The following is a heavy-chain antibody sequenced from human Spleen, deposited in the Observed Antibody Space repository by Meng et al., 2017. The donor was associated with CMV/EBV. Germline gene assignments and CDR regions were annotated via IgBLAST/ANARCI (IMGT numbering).Heavy chain of an antibody. J-gene: IGHJ3*02. V-gene: IGHV4-34*01. D-gene: IGHD5-12*01. Sequence: GSLRLSCAASGFTFSSYEMNWVRQAPGKGLEWIGEINHGGGTNDNPSLKTRVTMSVDTSKKQFSLKLRSVTAADTALYFCARGPQVSWLRSRFAAFDIWSQGTMVTVSS. CDR2: INHGGGT. CDR3: ARGPQVSWLRSRFAAFDI. CDR1: GFTFSSYE.